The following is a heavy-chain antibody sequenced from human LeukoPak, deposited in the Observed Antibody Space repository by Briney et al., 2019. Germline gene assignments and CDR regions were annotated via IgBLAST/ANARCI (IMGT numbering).Heavy chain of an antibody. CDR3: AKGGISTVGIED. D-gene: IGHD6-13*01. CDR2: IDRGVGDT. Sequence: GGSLRLSCAASAFTFSLSPMTWLRQAPGKGLEWVSSIDRGVGDTYYADAVKGRFTISRDNSKNMLWLQLDGLRAEDTALYYCAKGGISTVGIEDWGPGTLVTVSS. V-gene: IGHV3-23*01. CDR1: AFTFSLSP. J-gene: IGHJ4*02.